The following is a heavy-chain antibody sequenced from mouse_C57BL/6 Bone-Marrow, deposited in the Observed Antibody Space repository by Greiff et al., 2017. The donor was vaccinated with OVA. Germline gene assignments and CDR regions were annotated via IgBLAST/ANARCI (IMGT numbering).Heavy chain of an antibody. V-gene: IGHV1-82*01. CDR1: GYAFSSSW. D-gene: IGHD1-1*01. Sequence: QVQLQQSGPELVKPGASVKISCKASGYAFSSSWMNWVKQRPGKGLEWIGRIYPGDGDTNYNGKFKGKATLTADKSSSTAYMQLSSLTSENSAVYFCARVYYGSTYWYFDVWGTGTTGTVSS. CDR2: IYPGDGDT. CDR3: ARVYYGSTYWYFDV. J-gene: IGHJ1*03.